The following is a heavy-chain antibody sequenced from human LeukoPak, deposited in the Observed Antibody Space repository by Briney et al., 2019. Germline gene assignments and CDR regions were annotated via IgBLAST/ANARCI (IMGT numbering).Heavy chain of an antibody. Sequence: GGSLRLSCAASGFTFSSYSMNWVRQAPGKGLEWVSSISSSSSYIYHADSVKGRFTISRDNAKNSLYLQMNSLRAEDTAVYYCAKDLYSSGPYDYWGQGTLVTVSS. CDR2: ISSSSSYI. CDR1: GFTFSSYS. CDR3: AKDLYSSGPYDY. V-gene: IGHV3-21*04. D-gene: IGHD6-19*01. J-gene: IGHJ4*02.